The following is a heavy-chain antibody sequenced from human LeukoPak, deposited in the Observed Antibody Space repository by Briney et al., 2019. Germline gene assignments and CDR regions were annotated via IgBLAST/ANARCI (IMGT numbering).Heavy chain of an antibody. J-gene: IGHJ5*02. CDR2: INSDGSSK. V-gene: IGHV3-74*01. CDR1: VVTSSIYW. CDR3: ARELYSNAHWFDP. Sequence: PGGSLRLSCAASVVTSSIYWTHCGREAPEKGLVCVSRINSDGSSKSYADSVKGRFTISRDNAKNTLYLQMNSLRAEDTAVYYCARELYSNAHWFDPWGQGTLVTVSS. D-gene: IGHD4-11*01.